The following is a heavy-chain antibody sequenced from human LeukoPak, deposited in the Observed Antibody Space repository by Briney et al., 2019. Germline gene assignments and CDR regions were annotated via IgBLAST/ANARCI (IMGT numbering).Heavy chain of an antibody. Sequence: QPGGSLRLSCAASGFTFRSYWMSWVRQAPGKGLEWVANINQGGSVKYYVDSVKGRFTISRDDAKNSLYVQMNSLRDEDTAVYYCARVGYSGWNLEYWGQGTPVTVSS. CDR2: INQGGSVK. CDR3: ARVGYSGWNLEY. CDR1: GFTFRSYW. J-gene: IGHJ4*02. D-gene: IGHD5-12*01. V-gene: IGHV3-7*01.